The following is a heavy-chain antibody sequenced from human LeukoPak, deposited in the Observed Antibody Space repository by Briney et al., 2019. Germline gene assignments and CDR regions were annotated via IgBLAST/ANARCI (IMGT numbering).Heavy chain of an antibody. Sequence: AGGSLRLSCAAPGFTFSSYWMSSVRQAPGKGPEWVANIKQDRSEKYYVDSVKGRFTISRDNAKNSLYLQMNSLRAEDTAVYYCARDAGSTSATYYYYGMDVWGQGTTVTVSS. J-gene: IGHJ6*02. D-gene: IGHD2-2*01. CDR1: GFTFSSYW. CDR2: IKQDRSEK. V-gene: IGHV3-7*01. CDR3: ARDAGSTSATYYYYGMDV.